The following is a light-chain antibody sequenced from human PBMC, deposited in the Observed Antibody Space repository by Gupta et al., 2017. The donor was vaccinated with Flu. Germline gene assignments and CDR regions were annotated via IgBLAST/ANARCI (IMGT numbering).Light chain of an antibody. J-gene: IGKJ2*03. CDR2: GAS. V-gene: IGKV3-20*01. CDR1: QSVSSSY. CDR3: QQYGSSPPLYS. Sequence: EIVLTQSPGTLSLSPGERATLSCRASQSVSSSYLAWYQQKPGQAPRLLIYGASSRATGIPDRFSGSGSGTDFXLTISRXEPEDFAVYYCQQYGSSPPLYSFGXATKLEIK.